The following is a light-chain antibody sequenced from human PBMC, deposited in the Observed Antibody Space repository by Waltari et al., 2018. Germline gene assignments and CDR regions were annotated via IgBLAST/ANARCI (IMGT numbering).Light chain of an antibody. CDR3: QQYNSYSHT. Sequence: DIQMTQSPSTLSASVGARVSITCRASQSISSWLAWYQQKPGNAPKLLIYKASSLESGVPSRFSGSGSETEFTLTISSLQPDDFATYYCQQYNSYSHTFGQGTKLEIK. CDR2: KAS. J-gene: IGKJ2*01. CDR1: QSISSW. V-gene: IGKV1-5*03.